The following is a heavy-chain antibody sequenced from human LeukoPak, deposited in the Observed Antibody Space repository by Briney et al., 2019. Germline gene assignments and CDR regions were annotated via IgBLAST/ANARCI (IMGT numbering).Heavy chain of an antibody. CDR2: ITASGGNT. D-gene: IGHD5-18*01. CDR3: AKGNGYSYGRYYFDY. CDR1: GFTFSSYA. V-gene: IGHV3-23*01. J-gene: IGHJ4*02. Sequence: PGGSLRLSCAASGFTFSSYAMGWVRQAPGKGLEWDSAITASGGNTYYADSVKGRFTIPRDNSKNTPYLQVNSLRAEDTAVYYCAKGNGYSYGRYYFDYWGQGTLVTVSS.